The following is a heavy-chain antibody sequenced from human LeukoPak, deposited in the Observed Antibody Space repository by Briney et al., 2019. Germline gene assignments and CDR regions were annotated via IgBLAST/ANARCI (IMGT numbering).Heavy chain of an antibody. J-gene: IGHJ2*01. CDR3: ARRTGLYWYFDL. V-gene: IGHV4-59*08. Sequence: SENLSLTCTVSGGSISSYYWSWIRQPPGKGLEWIGYIYYSGSTNYNPSLKSRVTISVDTSKNQFSLKLSSVTAADSAVYFCARRTGLYWYFDLWGRGTLVTVSS. CDR1: GGSISSYY. CDR2: IYYSGST. D-gene: IGHD7-27*01.